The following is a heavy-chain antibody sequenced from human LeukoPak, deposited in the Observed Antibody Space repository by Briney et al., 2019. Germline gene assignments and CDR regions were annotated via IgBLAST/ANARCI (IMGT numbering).Heavy chain of an antibody. Sequence: GGSLRLSCAASGFTFNSYVMNWVRQAPGKGLEWVSCIIGSGRSTYYADSVKGRFSISRDNSKNTVYLQMNSLRVEDTAVYFCAKGFNYYASGSHFDSWGQGTLVTVSS. D-gene: IGHD3-10*01. CDR3: AKGFNYYASGSHFDS. CDR1: GFTFNSYV. CDR2: IIGSGRST. J-gene: IGHJ4*02. V-gene: IGHV3-23*01.